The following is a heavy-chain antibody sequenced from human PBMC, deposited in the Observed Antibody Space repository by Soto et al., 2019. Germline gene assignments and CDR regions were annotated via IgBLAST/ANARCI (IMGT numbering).Heavy chain of an antibody. J-gene: IGHJ6*02. CDR3: AAEGDDISGYLDYYYGMDV. CDR2: IVVGSGNT. D-gene: IGHD3-22*01. CDR1: GFTFTSSA. V-gene: IGHV1-58*01. Sequence: GASVKVSCKASGFTFTSSAVQWVRQARGQRLEWIGWIVVGSGNTNYAQKFQERVTITRDMSTSTAYMELSSLRSEDTAVYYCAAEGDDISGYLDYYYGMDVWGQGTTVTVSS.